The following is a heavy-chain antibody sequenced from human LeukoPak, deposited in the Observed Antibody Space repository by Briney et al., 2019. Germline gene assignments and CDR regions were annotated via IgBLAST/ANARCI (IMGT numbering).Heavy chain of an antibody. D-gene: IGHD2-2*01. Sequence: GGSLRLSCAASGFTFSNYAMNWVRQAPGKGLEWVSSIRGSDGSTYYADSVKGRFTISRDNSKNTLYVQMNSLRAEDTALYYCARAPITSPFYFDYWGQGTLVTVSS. CDR3: ARAPITSPFYFDY. J-gene: IGHJ4*02. CDR1: GFTFSNYA. V-gene: IGHV3-23*01. CDR2: IRGSDGST.